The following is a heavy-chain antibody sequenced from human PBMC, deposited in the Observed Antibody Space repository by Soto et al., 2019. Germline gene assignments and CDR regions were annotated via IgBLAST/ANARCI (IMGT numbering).Heavy chain of an antibody. Sequence: SLCLSCAASGFTSNHYAMSWVRQAPGKGLEWVSIIIANGGTFYADSVKGRFTISRDNSKNTVYLQMSSLRVEDTAIYYCAKDYTVAADPSSVILFDYWGQGALVTVSS. CDR1: GFTSNHYA. CDR2: IIANGGT. J-gene: IGHJ4*02. V-gene: IGHV3-23*01. CDR3: AKDYTVAADPSSVILFDY. D-gene: IGHD2-15*01.